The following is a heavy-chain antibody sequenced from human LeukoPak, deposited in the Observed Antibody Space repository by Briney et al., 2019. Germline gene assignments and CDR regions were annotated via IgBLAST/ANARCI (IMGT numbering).Heavy chain of an antibody. V-gene: IGHV3-30-3*01. CDR2: ISYDGSNK. D-gene: IGHD6-19*01. J-gene: IGHJ4*02. CDR3: ARDGRSSGWYQGFDY. Sequence: GGSLRLFCAASGFTFSSYDMHWVRQAPGKGLEWVAVISYDGSNKYYADSVKGRFTISRDNSKHTLYLQMNSLRAEDTAVYYCARDGRSSGWYQGFDYWGQGTLVTVSS. CDR1: GFTFSSYD.